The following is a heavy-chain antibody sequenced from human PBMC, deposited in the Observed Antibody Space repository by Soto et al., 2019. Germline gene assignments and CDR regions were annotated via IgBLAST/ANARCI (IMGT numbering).Heavy chain of an antibody. V-gene: IGHV1-69*01. CDR1: GGTFSSYA. D-gene: IGHD4-17*01. CDR3: ARDCHLNDYGDYDFDY. J-gene: IGHJ4*02. CDR2: IIPIFGTA. Sequence: QVQLVQSGAEVKKPGSSVKVSCKASGGTFSSYAISWVRQAPGQGLEWMGGIIPIFGTANYAQKFQGRVTITADESTSTAYMELSSLRSEDTAVYYCARDCHLNDYGDYDFDYWGQGSLVSVSS.